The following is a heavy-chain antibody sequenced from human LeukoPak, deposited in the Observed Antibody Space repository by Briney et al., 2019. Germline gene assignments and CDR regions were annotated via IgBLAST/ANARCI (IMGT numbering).Heavy chain of an antibody. J-gene: IGHJ4*02. CDR1: GFTFSSYG. Sequence: HPGGSLRLSCAASGFTFSSYGMHWVRQAPGKGLEWVAVISYDGSNKYYADSVKGRFTISRDNSKNTLYLQMNSLRAEDTAVYYCARGVVGIAARPLGYPGDYWGQGTLVTVSS. D-gene: IGHD6-6*01. CDR3: ARGVVGIAARPLGYPGDY. V-gene: IGHV3-30*19. CDR2: ISYDGSNK.